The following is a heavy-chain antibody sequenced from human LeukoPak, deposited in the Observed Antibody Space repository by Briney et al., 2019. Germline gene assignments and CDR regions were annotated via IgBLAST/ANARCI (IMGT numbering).Heavy chain of an antibody. V-gene: IGHV3-15*01. CDR3: TTVLGGWYRSWFDP. J-gene: IGHJ5*02. CDR1: AFTFSNAW. CDR2: IKSKTDGGTT. D-gene: IGHD6-19*01. Sequence: KAGGSLRLSCAASAFTFSNAWMSWVRQAPGKGLEWVGRIKSKTDGGTTDYAAPVKGRFTISRDDSKNTLYLQMNSLKTEDTAVYYCTTVLGGWYRSWFDPWGQGTLVTVSS.